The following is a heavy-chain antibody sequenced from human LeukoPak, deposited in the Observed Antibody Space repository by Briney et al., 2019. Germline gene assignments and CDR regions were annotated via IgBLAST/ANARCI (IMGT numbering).Heavy chain of an antibody. D-gene: IGHD3-16*01. J-gene: IGHJ3*02. V-gene: IGHV1-24*01. Sequence: GASVKVSCKVSGHTLSELAMHWVRQATGKGLEWMGGFDPEDGETIYAQKFQGRVTMTEDTSTDTAYMELSSLRSEDTAVYYCAYRPPGDESFDIWGQGTKVTVSS. CDR1: GHTLSELA. CDR3: AYRPPGDESFDI. CDR2: FDPEDGET.